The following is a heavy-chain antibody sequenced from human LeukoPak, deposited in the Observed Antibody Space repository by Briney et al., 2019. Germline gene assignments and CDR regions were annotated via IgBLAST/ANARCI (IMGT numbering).Heavy chain of an antibody. D-gene: IGHD1-26*01. V-gene: IGHV1-2*02. J-gene: IGHJ5*02. CDR2: INPNSGGT. CDR1: GYTFTGYN. Sequence: ASVKVSCKASGYTFTGYNMHWVRQAPGQGLEWMGWINPNSGGTNYAQKFQGRVTMTRDTSISTAYMELSRLRSDDTAVYYCATGDFLSGSYYAFDPWGQGTLVTVSS. CDR3: ATGDFLSGSYYAFDP.